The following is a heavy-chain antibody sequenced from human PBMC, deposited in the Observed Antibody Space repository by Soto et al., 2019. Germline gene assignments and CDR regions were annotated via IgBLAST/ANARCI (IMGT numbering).Heavy chain of an antibody. CDR3: AKDWSSYGSGSKDY. D-gene: IGHD3-10*01. V-gene: IGHV3-23*01. CDR2: ISGSGGST. Sequence: GGSLRLSCAASGFTFSSYAMSWVRQAPGKGLEWVSAISGSGGSTYYADSVKGRFTISRDNSKNTLYLQMNSLRAEDTAVYYCAKDWSSYGSGSKDYWGQGTLVTVSS. CDR1: GFTFSSYA. J-gene: IGHJ4*02.